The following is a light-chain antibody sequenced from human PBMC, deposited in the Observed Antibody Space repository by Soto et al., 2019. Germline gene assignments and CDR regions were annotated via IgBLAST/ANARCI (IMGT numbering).Light chain of an antibody. J-gene: IGKJ1*01. CDR1: QSISDT. CDR3: QQYNNWPWT. V-gene: IGKV3-15*01. Sequence: DIVVTQSPATRSVSPGGRATLSCRASQSISDTLAWYQQKPGQAPRLLIYGASTRAPGFPARFSGSGSGTDFTLTISSLQSEDFAVYYCQQYNNWPWTFSQGTKVDIK. CDR2: GAS.